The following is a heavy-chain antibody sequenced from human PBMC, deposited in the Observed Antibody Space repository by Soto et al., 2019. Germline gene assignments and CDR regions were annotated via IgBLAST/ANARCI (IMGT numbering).Heavy chain of an antibody. V-gene: IGHV3-30*18. D-gene: IGHD3-10*01. CDR1: GFTFSSYG. J-gene: IGHJ4*02. CDR3: AKEESAVIGFVDY. CDR2: ISYDGSNK. Sequence: GGSLRLSCAAAGFTFSSYGMHWLRQAPGKGLEWVAVISYDGSNKYYADSVKGRFTISRDNSKNTLYLKMNSLRAEDTAVYYCAKEESAVIGFVDYWGQGTLVTVSS.